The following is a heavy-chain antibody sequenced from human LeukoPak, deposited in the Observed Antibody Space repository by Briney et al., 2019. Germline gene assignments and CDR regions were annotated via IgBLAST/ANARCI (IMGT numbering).Heavy chain of an antibody. V-gene: IGHV3-48*03. CDR3: AREGGEWELLRTFDY. CDR2: ISSSGSTI. D-gene: IGHD1-26*01. CDR1: GFTFSSYE. Sequence: GGTLRLSCAASGFTFSSYEMNWVRQAPGKGLEWVSYISSSGSTIYYADSVKGRFTISRDNAKNSLYLQMNSLRAEDTAVYYCAREGGEWELLRTFDYWGQGTLVTVSS. J-gene: IGHJ4*02.